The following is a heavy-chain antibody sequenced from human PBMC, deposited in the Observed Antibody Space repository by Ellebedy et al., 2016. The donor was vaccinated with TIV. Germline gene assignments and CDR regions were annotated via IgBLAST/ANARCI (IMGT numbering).Heavy chain of an antibody. J-gene: IGHJ4*02. Sequence: GESLKISCAASGFSVSSNYVSWVRQAPGKGLEWVSYIYTGDSTYHADSVKGRFTISRDNSKNTVSLQMNSLRVEDTAVYYCAKLAGVHPWYFDYWGQGTLVTVSS. CDR3: AKLAGVHPWYFDY. CDR1: GFSVSSNY. D-gene: IGHD2-15*01. V-gene: IGHV3-53*01. CDR2: IYTGDST.